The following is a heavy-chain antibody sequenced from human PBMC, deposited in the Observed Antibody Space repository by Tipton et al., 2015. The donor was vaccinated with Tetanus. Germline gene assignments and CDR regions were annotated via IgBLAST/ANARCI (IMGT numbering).Heavy chain of an antibody. CDR3: AKSGVQLWPPNHYYYYGLDV. V-gene: IGHV3-30*18. CDR2: LSFDGTNE. D-gene: IGHD5-18*01. J-gene: IGHJ6*02. CDR1: GFTFSDYG. Sequence: SLRLSCAASGFTFSDYGMHWVRQAPGKGLEWVAVLSFDGTNEDYADSVKGRFTISRDNSKNTLFLKMNSLRPEDAAVYYCAKSGVQLWPPNHYYYYGLDVWGQGTTVSVSS.